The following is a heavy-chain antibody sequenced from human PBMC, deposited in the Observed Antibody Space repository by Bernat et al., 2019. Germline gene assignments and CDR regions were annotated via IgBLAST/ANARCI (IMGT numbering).Heavy chain of an antibody. Sequence: EVQLVESGGGLVQPGGSLRVSCAASGFSFSSYWMHWVRQAPGEGLVWVSCINGDGVRTRDADSVKGRFTISRDNAKNTLCLQMNSLRDEDTAVYYCARGSASAWTDDSFDIWGQGTVVTVSS. V-gene: IGHV3-74*01. CDR1: GFSFSSYW. CDR3: ARGSASAWTDDSFDI. CDR2: INGDGVRT. J-gene: IGHJ3*02. D-gene: IGHD6-19*01.